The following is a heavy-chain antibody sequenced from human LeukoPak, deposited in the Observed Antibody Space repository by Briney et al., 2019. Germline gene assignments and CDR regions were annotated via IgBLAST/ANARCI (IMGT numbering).Heavy chain of an antibody. J-gene: IGHJ4*02. D-gene: IGHD3/OR15-3a*01. CDR2: IEEYGNEI. Sequence: GGSLRLPCAASGFTFSSYWMGWVRQAPGKGLEWVANIEEYGNEIHYVDSVKGRFTISRDNTKTSLYLQMNSLRVEDTAVYYCARPSFRTGSYFDHWGQGTLVTVSS. CDR3: ARPSFRTGSYFDH. V-gene: IGHV3-7*01. CDR1: GFTFSSYW.